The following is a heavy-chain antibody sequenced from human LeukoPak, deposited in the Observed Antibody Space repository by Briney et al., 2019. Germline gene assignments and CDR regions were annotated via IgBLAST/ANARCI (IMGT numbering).Heavy chain of an antibody. CDR3: AGVGNGGYGGFDY. Sequence: PSETLSLTCAVYGGSFSGYYWTWIRQPPGKGLEWIGYISSSGTTYYNPSLRSRITISVDSSKSQFSLNLSSVTASDTAVYYCAGVGNGGYGGFDYWGQGTLVTVSS. J-gene: IGHJ4*02. V-gene: IGHV4-30-4*08. D-gene: IGHD5-12*01. CDR2: ISSSGTT. CDR1: GGSFSGYY.